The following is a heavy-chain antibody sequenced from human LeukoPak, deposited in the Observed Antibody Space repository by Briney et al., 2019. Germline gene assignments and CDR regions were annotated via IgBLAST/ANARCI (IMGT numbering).Heavy chain of an antibody. CDR1: GFTFINYA. CDR2: VSGSGNT. D-gene: IGHD6-19*01. CDR3: AKEEQWLATYYFDY. Sequence: PGGSLRLSCAASGFTFINYAMSWVRQAPGKGLEWVSAVSGSGNTYYADSVKGRFTISRDNSKNTLYLQMNSLRAEDTAVYYCAKEEQWLATYYFDYWGQGTLVTVSS. V-gene: IGHV3-23*01. J-gene: IGHJ4*02.